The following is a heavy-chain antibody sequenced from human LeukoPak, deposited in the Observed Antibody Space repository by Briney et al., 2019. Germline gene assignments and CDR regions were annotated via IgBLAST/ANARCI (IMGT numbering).Heavy chain of an antibody. CDR3: ARDLDGTPAMVRSYKGIVDY. CDR2: INPSGGST. Sequence: ASVKVSCKASGYTFTSYYMHWVRQAPGQGLERMGIINPSGGSTSYAQKFQGRVTMTRDTSTSTVYMELSSLRSGDTAVYYCARDLDGTPAMVRSYKGIVDYWGQGTLVTVSS. V-gene: IGHV1-46*01. J-gene: IGHJ4*02. CDR1: GYTFTSYY. D-gene: IGHD1-26*01.